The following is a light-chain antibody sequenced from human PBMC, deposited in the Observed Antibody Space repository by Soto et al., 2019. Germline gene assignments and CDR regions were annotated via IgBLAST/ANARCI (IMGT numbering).Light chain of an antibody. CDR3: CSYAGGRSPYV. V-gene: IGLV2-23*02. CDR2: EVS. Sequence: QSVLTQPASVSGSPGQSITFSCTGSSDDIGNFDLVSWYQQHPGKAPKLIIYEVSKRPSGDSNRFSGSKSGNTASLTISGLQAEDEADYYCCSYAGGRSPYVFGTGTKVTVL. CDR1: SDDIGNFDL. J-gene: IGLJ1*01.